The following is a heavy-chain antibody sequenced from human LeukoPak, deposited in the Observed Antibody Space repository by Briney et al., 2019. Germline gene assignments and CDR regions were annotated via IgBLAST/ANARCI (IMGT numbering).Heavy chain of an antibody. CDR3: ARDNTAMVTWAHYYYYYYMDV. Sequence: SETLSLTCAVYGGSFSGYYWSWIRQPPGKGLEWIGEINHSGSTNYNPSLKSRVTISVDTSKNQFSLKLSSVTAADTAVYYCARDNTAMVTWAHYYYYYYMDVWGKGTTVTVSS. CDR1: GGSFSGYY. CDR2: INHSGST. J-gene: IGHJ6*03. V-gene: IGHV4-34*01. D-gene: IGHD5-18*01.